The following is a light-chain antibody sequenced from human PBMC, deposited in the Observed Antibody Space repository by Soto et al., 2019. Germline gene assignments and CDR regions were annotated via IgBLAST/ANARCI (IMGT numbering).Light chain of an antibody. J-gene: IGKJ5*01. Sequence: EIVMTQSPATLSVYTRERATLSCRASQSVSSNLAWYQQKPGQAPRLLIYGASSRATGIPDRFSGSGSGTDFTLTISRLEPEDFAVYYCQQYGSSPAVTFGHGTRLENK. CDR3: QQYGSSPAVT. V-gene: IGKV3-20*01. CDR2: GAS. CDR1: QSVSSN.